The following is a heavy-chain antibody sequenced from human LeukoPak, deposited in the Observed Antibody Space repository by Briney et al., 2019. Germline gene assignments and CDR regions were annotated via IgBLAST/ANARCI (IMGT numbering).Heavy chain of an antibody. CDR3: ASRKQQLVRSGHSFDY. Sequence: ASVKVSCKASGYTFTGYYMNWVRQAPGQGLEWMGWINPNSGGTNYAQKFQGRVTMTGDTSISTAYMELSSLRSNDTAVYYCASRKQQLVRSGHSFDYWGQGTLVTVSS. D-gene: IGHD6-13*01. CDR1: GYTFTGYY. CDR2: INPNSGGT. J-gene: IGHJ4*02. V-gene: IGHV1-2*02.